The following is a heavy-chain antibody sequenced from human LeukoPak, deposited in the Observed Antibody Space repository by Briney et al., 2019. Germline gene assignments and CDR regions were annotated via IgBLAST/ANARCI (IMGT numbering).Heavy chain of an antibody. V-gene: IGHV3-9*01. CDR3: AKDRLGSSYYNWFDP. CDR1: GFTFDDYA. J-gene: IGHJ5*02. Sequence: PGRSLRLSCAASGFTFDDYAMHWVRQAPGKGLEWVSGISWNSGSIGYADSVKGRFTISRDNAKNSLYLQMNSLRAEDTALYYCAKDRLGSSYYNWFDPWGQGTLVTVSS. D-gene: IGHD6-13*01. CDR2: ISWNSGSI.